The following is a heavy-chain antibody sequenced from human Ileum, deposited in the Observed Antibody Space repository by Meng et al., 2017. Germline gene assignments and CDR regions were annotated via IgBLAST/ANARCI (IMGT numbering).Heavy chain of an antibody. Sequence: QVQLQESGPGLVKPSQNLSPNFTVSGGSLTSGDYYWSWIRQPPGKGLEWIGYIFYTGATYSNPSLKSRVTVSLDTSKSQFSLKLSSVTAADTAIYYCVSERRRSYFFDYWGQGTLVTVSS. CDR3: VSERRRSYFFDY. J-gene: IGHJ4*02. V-gene: IGHV4-30-4*01. CDR1: GGSLTSGDYY. CDR2: IFYTGAT.